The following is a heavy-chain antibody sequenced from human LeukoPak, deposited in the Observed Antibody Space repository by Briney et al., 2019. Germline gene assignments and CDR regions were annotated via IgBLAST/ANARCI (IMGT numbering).Heavy chain of an antibody. Sequence: GGSLRLSCAASGFTFSTYAMTWVRQAPGKGLEWVSLISGTGGSTYYADSVKGRFTISRDNSKNTLYLQMNSLRAEDTAVYYCAKRTMVRGVRFDAFDMWGQGTMVTVSS. D-gene: IGHD3-10*01. V-gene: IGHV3-23*01. J-gene: IGHJ3*02. CDR3: AKRTMVRGVRFDAFDM. CDR2: ISGTGGST. CDR1: GFTFSTYA.